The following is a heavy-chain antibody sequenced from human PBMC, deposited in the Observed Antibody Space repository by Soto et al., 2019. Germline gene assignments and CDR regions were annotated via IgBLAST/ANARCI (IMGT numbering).Heavy chain of an antibody. CDR2: MQPSSGRT. V-gene: IGHV1-8*01. Sequence: ASVKVSCKASGYSFTSLDINWVRQTTGQGLEWMGWMQPSSGRTGYAQKFQCRVTMTRDTSINTAYMELSSLTSDDTAFYYCARGVTAGVDYWGQGTPVTVSS. CDR1: GYSFTSLD. D-gene: IGHD1-26*01. CDR3: ARGVTAGVDY. J-gene: IGHJ4*02.